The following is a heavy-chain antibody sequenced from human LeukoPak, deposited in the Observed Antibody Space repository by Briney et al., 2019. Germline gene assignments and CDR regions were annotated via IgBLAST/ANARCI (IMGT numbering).Heavy chain of an antibody. V-gene: IGHV4-34*01. J-gene: IGHJ3*02. CDR1: GGSFSGYY. CDR2: INHSGST. CDR3: ARARRSWDAFDI. D-gene: IGHD3-10*01. Sequence: SETLSLTCAVYGGSFSGYYWSWIRQPPGKGLEWIGEINHSGSTNYNPSLKSRVTISIDRSKNLFSVNLSSVTAADTAVYYCARARRSWDAFDIWGQGTMVTVSS.